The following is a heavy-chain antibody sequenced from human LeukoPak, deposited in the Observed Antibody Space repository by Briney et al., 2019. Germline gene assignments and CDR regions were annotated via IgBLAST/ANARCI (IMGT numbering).Heavy chain of an antibody. CDR2: FIPIFDTT. CDR1: GGTFKNYA. CDR3: ARSNGYDYHFDY. J-gene: IGHJ4*02. Sequence: GSSVKVSCKASGGTFKNYAVTWVRQAPGQGLEWMGDFIPIFDTTNYAPNFQGRVTITTDESSNTAYMELSSLKSEDTAVYYCARSNGYDYHFDYWGQGTLVTVSS. D-gene: IGHD5-12*01. V-gene: IGHV1-69*05.